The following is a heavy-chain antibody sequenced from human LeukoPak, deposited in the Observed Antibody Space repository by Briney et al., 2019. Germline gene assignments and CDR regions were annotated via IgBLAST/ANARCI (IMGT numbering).Heavy chain of an antibody. D-gene: IGHD2-2*01. J-gene: IGHJ5*02. V-gene: IGHV1-2*02. CDR2: TNPNSGGT. CDR3: ARDRLVIVPAAIINWFDP. CDR1: GYTFTGYY. Sequence: ASVKVSCKASGYTFTGYYIHWVRQAPGQGLEWMGWTNPNSGGTNYAQKFQGRVTMTRDTSISTAYMELSGLTSDDTAVYYCARDRLVIVPAAIINWFDPWGQGTLVTVSS.